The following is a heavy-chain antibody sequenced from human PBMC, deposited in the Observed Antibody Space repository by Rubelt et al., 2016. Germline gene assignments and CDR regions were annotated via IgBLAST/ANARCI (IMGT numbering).Heavy chain of an antibody. CDR3: ATQYVGVAFYFDD. Sequence: EVQVLESGGGLVQSGGSLRLSCAASGFTFSSYSMAWVRQAPGKGLQWVSGISPSATGTYYADSVKGRLPISRDNSKNTLVLQMNSLRAEDTAVYYCATQYVGVAFYFDDWGQGTPVTVSS. D-gene: IGHD2-2*01. CDR2: ISPSATGT. V-gene: IGHV3-23*01. CDR1: GFTFSSYS. J-gene: IGHJ4*02.